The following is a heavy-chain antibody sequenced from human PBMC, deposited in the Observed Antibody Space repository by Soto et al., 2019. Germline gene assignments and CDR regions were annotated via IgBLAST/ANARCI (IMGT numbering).Heavy chain of an antibody. CDR3: AKDNGAGFSESDAFDI. J-gene: IGHJ3*02. Sequence: EVQLVESGGGLVQPGRSLRLSCAASGFTFDDYAMHWVRQAPGKGLEWVSGISWNSGSIGYADSVKGRFTISRDNAKNSLYLQMNSLRAEDTALYYCAKDNGAGFSESDAFDIWGQGTMVTVSS. CDR2: ISWNSGSI. D-gene: IGHD3-10*01. V-gene: IGHV3-9*01. CDR1: GFTFDDYA.